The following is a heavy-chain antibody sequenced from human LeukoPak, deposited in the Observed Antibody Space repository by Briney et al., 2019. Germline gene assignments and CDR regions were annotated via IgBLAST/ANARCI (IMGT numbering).Heavy chain of an antibody. CDR3: ARDIWNDGNYYMDV. D-gene: IGHD1-1*01. CDR1: GFTFSAHG. CDR2: IWSGGTTG. V-gene: IGHV3-33*01. J-gene: IGHJ6*03. Sequence: QAGRALRLSCAASGFTFSAHGMHWVRQAPGKGLEWVALIWSGGTTGPYADSVKGRFTISRDTSMLYLQMNSLRVEDTAVYYCARDIWNDGNYYMDVWGKGTTVTVSS.